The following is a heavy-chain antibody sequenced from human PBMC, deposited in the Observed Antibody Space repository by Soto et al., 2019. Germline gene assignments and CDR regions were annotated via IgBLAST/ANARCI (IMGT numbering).Heavy chain of an antibody. D-gene: IGHD2-2*01. V-gene: IGHV1-69*12. CDR3: ATSRSAIVPAAIRYYYGMDV. J-gene: IGHJ6*02. Sequence: QVQLVQSGAEVKKPGSSVKVSCKASGGTFSSYAISWVRQAPGQGLEWMGGIIPIFGTANYAQKFQGRVTITADESTSTASMELSSLRSEDTAVYYCATSRSAIVPAAIRYYYGMDVWGQGTTVTVSS. CDR2: IIPIFGTA. CDR1: GGTFSSYA.